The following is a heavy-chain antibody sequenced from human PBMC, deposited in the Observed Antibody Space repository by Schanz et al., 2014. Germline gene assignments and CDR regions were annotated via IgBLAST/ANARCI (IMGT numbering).Heavy chain of an antibody. V-gene: IGHV3-23*01. J-gene: IGHJ4*02. CDR1: GFTFSNHA. CDR2: MSGSGSTA. Sequence: EVHLLESGGGLVQPGGSLRLSCAASGFTFSNHALSWVRQAPGKGLEWVSGMSGSGSTADYADSVKGRFIISRDNSKNTLYLQVNSLRAEDTAVYYCARGRTFDYWGQGTLVTVSS. CDR3: ARGRTFDY.